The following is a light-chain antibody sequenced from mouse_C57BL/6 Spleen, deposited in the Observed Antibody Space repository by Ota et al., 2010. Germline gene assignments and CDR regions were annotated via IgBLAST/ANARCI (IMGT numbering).Light chain of an antibody. CDR3: QHHYGTPLT. CDR2: NAK. CDR1: ENIYSY. Sequence: DIXMTQXPAPYSASVEETVTITCRASENIYSYLAWYQQKQGKSPQLLVYNAKTLAEGVPSRFSGSGSGTQFSLKINSLQPEDFGSYYCQHHYGTPLTFGAGTKLELK. V-gene: IGKV12-44*01. J-gene: IGKJ5*01.